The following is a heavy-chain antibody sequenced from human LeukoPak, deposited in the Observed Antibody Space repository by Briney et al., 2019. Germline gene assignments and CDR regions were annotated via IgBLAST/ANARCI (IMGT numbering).Heavy chain of an antibody. D-gene: IGHD1-26*01. V-gene: IGHV3-64*01. CDR1: GFTFSNYA. CDR3: ARRPYSGSYYVDY. J-gene: IGHJ4*02. Sequence: PGGSLRLSCAASGFTFSNYAMHWVRQAPGKGLEYVSAISSNGHSTDYAIPVKGRFTISRDNSKNTLYLQMGSLGAEDMAVYYCARRPYSGSYYVDYWGQGTLVTVSS. CDR2: ISSNGHST.